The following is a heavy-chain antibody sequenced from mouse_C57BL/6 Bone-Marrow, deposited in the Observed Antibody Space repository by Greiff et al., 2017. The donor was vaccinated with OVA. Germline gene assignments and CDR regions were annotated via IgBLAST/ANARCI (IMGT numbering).Heavy chain of an antibody. J-gene: IGHJ1*03. CDR3: ATTVEDWYFDV. CDR1: GYTFTSYG. Sequence: VQLNESGAELVRPGSSVKMSCKTSGYTFTSYGINWVQQRPGQGLEWIGYIYIGNGYTEYNEKFKGKATLTSDTSSSTAYMQLSSLTSEDSAIYFGATTVEDWYFDVWGTGTTVTVSS. CDR2: IYIGNGYT. D-gene: IGHD1-1*01. V-gene: IGHV1-58*01.